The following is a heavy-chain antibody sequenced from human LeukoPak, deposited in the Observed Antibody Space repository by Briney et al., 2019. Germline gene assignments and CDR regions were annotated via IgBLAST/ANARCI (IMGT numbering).Heavy chain of an antibody. V-gene: IGHV1-2*06. CDR1: GYTFTGYY. CDR2: INSTSGGT. J-gene: IGHJ4*02. CDR3: ARGARVDTAMADLDY. Sequence: GASVKVSCKASGYTFTGYYMHWVRQAPEQGPEWMGRINSTSGGTNYAQKFQGRVTMTRDTSISTAYMELSRLRSDDTAVYYCARGARVDTAMADLDYWGQGSLVTVSS. D-gene: IGHD5-18*01.